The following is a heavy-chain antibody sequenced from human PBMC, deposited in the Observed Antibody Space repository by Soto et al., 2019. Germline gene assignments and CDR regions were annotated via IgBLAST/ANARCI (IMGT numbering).Heavy chain of an antibody. V-gene: IGHV4-59*08. CDR1: GDSVTYYY. J-gene: IGHJ4*02. CDR3: ARHRTYGAGSFSPFYVDS. Sequence: QVQLQESGPGVVKPSDTLSLTCTVSGDSVTYYYWSWIRQPPGTGLEWIGYVHHTDFDDYNSCLRSRLTVSMDTSKNQFSLNLKSVTAADTAVYFCARHRTYGAGSFSPFYVDSWGQGTLVTVSS. D-gene: IGHD3-10*01. CDR2: VHHTDFD.